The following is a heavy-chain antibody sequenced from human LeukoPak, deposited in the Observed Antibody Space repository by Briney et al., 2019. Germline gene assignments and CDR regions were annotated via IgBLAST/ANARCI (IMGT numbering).Heavy chain of an antibody. CDR2: INTANGNT. J-gene: IGHJ3*01. CDR1: GYTFTSYA. Sequence: ASVKVSCKASGYTFTSYAMHWVRQAPGQRSEWMGWINTANGNTKYSQKFQGRVSISRDTSASTAYMQLSSLRSEDTAVYYCARVIWGEAVAGISDDAYDVWGQGTMDTVSP. D-gene: IGHD6-19*01. V-gene: IGHV1-3*04. CDR3: ARVIWGEAVAGISDDAYDV.